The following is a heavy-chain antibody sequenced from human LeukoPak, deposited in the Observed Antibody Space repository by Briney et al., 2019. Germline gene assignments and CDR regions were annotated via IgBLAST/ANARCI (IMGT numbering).Heavy chain of an antibody. CDR2: TYYRSKWHN. CDR1: GDSVSSSSAV. J-gene: IGHJ4*02. CDR3: AGTKDYRSFLAF. D-gene: IGHD4-11*01. Sequence: SQTLSLTCAVSGDSVSSSSAVWNWIRQSPSRGLEWLGRTYYRSKWHNEYAESVKSRISITSDTSKNQFSLQLNSVTPEDTAEYFCAGTKDYRSFLAFWGQGTLVTVSS. V-gene: IGHV6-1*01.